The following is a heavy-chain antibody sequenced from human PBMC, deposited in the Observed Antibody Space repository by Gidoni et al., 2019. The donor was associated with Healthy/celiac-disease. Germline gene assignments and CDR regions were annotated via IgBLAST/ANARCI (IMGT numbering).Heavy chain of an antibody. D-gene: IGHD2-2*01. CDR1: GFTFSSYS. Sequence: EVQLVESGGGLVKPGGSLRLSCAASGFTFSSYSMNWVRQAPGKGLEWVSSISSSSSYIYYADSVKGRVTISRDNAKNSLYLQMNSLRAEDTAVYYCARDGTSDIVVVPAATGGDYGMDVWGQGTTVTVSS. V-gene: IGHV3-21*01. J-gene: IGHJ6*02. CDR2: ISSSSSYI. CDR3: ARDGTSDIVVVPAATGGDYGMDV.